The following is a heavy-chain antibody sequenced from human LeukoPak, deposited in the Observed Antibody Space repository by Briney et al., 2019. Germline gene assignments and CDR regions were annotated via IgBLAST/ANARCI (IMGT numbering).Heavy chain of an antibody. Sequence: PGGSLRLSCAASGFTVSSNYMSWVRQAPGKGLEWVSVIYSGGSTYYADSVKGRFTISRDNSKNTLYLQMNSLRAEDTAVYYCASPSPREVTSIIGAFDIWGQGTMVTVSS. D-gene: IGHD4-17*01. CDR1: GFTVSSNY. V-gene: IGHV3-53*01. CDR3: ASPSPREVTSIIGAFDI. CDR2: IYSGGST. J-gene: IGHJ3*02.